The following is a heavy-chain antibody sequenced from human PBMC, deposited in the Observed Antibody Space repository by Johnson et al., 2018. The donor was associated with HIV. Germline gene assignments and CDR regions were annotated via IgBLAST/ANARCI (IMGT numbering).Heavy chain of an antibody. CDR2: IYSGGST. J-gene: IGHJ3*02. CDR3: AGGYGSGSGDAFDI. Sequence: VQLVESGGGLIQPGGSLRLSCAASGFTVSSNYMSWVRQAPGKGLEWVSVIYSGGSTYYADSVKGRFTFSRDNAKNSLYLQMNSLRAEDTAVYYCAGGYGSGSGDAFDIWGQGTMVTVSS. V-gene: IGHV3-53*03. D-gene: IGHD3-10*01. CDR1: GFTVSSNY.